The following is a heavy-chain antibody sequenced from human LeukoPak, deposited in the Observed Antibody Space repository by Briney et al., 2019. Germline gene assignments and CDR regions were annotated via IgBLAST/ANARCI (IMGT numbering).Heavy chain of an antibody. CDR1: GFTFSSYA. Sequence: AGGSLRLSCAASGFTFSSYAMSWVRQAPGKGLEWVSAISGSGGSTYYADSVKGRFTISRDNSKNTLYLQMNSLRAEDTAVYYCAKPDIPGYSYAANLWGQGTLVTVSS. CDR2: ISGSGGST. J-gene: IGHJ4*02. CDR3: AKPDIPGYSYAANL. D-gene: IGHD5-18*01. V-gene: IGHV3-23*01.